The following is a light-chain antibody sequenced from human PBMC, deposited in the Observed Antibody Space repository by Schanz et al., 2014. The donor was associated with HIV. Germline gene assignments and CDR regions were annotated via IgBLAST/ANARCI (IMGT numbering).Light chain of an antibody. CDR3: QQCHSFPRT. CDR2: QVS. Sequence: DTQMTQSPSTVSASVGDRVTITCRASQSINPWLAWYQQKPGKAPNLLIYQVSTLESGVPSRFSGSGSGTDFTLTINSLQPDDLATYFCQQCHSFPRTFGQGTKVEIK. CDR1: QSINPW. V-gene: IGKV1-5*03. J-gene: IGKJ1*01.